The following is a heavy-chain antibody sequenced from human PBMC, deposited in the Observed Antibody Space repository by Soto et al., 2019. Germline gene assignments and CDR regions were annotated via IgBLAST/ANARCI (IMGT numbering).Heavy chain of an antibody. Sequence: ASVKVSCKASGGTFSSYAISWVRQAPGQGLEWMGGIIPIFGTANYAQKFQGRVTITADESTSTAYMELSSLRSEDTAVYYCASGRYSSGPITIDYWGQGTLVTVSS. D-gene: IGHD6-19*01. CDR2: IIPIFGTA. CDR3: ASGRYSSGPITIDY. CDR1: GGTFSSYA. J-gene: IGHJ4*02. V-gene: IGHV1-69*13.